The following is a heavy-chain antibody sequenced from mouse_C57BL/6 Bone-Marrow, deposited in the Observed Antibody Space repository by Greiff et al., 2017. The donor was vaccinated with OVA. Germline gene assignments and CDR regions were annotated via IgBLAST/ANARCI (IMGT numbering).Heavy chain of an antibody. CDR2: ISDGGSYT. V-gene: IGHV5-4*03. CDR3: ARAATGYFDV. CDR1: GFTFSSYA. J-gene: IGHJ1*03. D-gene: IGHD1-1*01. Sequence: EVKVVESGGGLVKPGGSLKLSCAASGFTFSSYAMSWVRQTPEKRLEWVATISDGGSYTYYPDNVKGRFTISRDNAKNNLYLQMSHLKSEDTAMYYCARAATGYFDVWGTGTTVTVSS.